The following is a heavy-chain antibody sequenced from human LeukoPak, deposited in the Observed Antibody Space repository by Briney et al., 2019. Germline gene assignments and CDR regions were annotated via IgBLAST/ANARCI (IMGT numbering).Heavy chain of an antibody. CDR1: GFTFRSYG. J-gene: IGHJ4*02. CDR2: ISYDGSNK. Sequence: PGRSLRLSCAASGFTFRSYGMHWVRQAPGKGLEAVAVISYDGSNKYYADSVKGRFTISRDTSKKTLYLQMNSLRAEDTAVYYCAKARWSAALYYFDYWGQGTLVTVSS. CDR3: AKARWSAALYYFDY. D-gene: IGHD6-13*01. V-gene: IGHV3-30*18.